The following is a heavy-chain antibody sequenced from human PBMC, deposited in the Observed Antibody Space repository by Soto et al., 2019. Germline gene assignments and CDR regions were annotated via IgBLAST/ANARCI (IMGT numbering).Heavy chain of an antibody. J-gene: IGHJ6*02. CDR3: ARDQGHSSSSTYGMDV. CDR2: ISTRSSYT. D-gene: IGHD6-6*01. V-gene: IGHV3-11*06. Sequence: QVQLVESGGGLVKPGGSLRLSCAASRFTFSDYYMSWIRQAPGKGLEWVAYISTRSSYTNYADSVRGRFTISRDNAKNSVYLQMNSVRAEDTAVYFCARDQGHSSSSTYGMDVWGQGTTVTVSS. CDR1: RFTFSDYY.